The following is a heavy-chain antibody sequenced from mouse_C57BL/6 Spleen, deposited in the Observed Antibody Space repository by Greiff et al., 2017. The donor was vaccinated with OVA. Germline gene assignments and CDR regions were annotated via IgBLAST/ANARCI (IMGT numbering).Heavy chain of an antibody. D-gene: IGHD1-1*01. CDR1: GYTFTDYE. J-gene: IGHJ2*01. Sequence: VQLVESGAELVRPGASVTLSCKASGYTFTDYEMHWVKQTPVHGLEWIGAIDPETGGTAYNQKFKGKAILTADKSSSTAYMELRSLTSEDSAVYYCTREGITYYFDYWGQGTTLTVSS. CDR2: IDPETGGT. V-gene: IGHV1-15*01. CDR3: TREGITYYFDY.